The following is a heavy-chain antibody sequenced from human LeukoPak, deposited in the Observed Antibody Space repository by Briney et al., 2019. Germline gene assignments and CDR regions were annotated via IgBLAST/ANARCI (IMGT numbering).Heavy chain of an antibody. Sequence: GGSLRLSCAASGFTFSNYWMSWVRQAPGKGLEWVANIKQDGSEKYYVDSVKGRFTISRDNAKNSLYLQMNSLRAEDTAVYYCAKDDSQYYFDYWGQGTLVTVSS. CDR1: GFTFSNYW. J-gene: IGHJ4*02. V-gene: IGHV3-7*01. D-gene: IGHD2-21*02. CDR2: IKQDGSEK. CDR3: AKDDSQYYFDY.